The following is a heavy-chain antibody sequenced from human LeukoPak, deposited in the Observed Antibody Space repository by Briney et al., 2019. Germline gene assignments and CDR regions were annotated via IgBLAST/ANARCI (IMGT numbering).Heavy chain of an antibody. CDR2: IYPGDSDT. CDR1: GYSFTSYW. CDR3: ARGARIAARPYYFDY. D-gene: IGHD6-6*01. V-gene: IGHV5-51*01. J-gene: IGHJ4*02. Sequence: GESLKISCKGSGYSFTSYWIGWVRQMPGKGLEWMGIIYPGDSDTRYSPSFQGQVTISADKSISTAYLQWSSLKASDTAMYYCARGARIAARPYYFDYWGQGTLVTVSS.